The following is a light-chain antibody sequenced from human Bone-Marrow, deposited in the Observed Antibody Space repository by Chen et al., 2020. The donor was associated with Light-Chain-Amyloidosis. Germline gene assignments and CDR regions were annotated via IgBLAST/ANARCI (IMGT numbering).Light chain of an antibody. CDR3: QSADSSGTYEVI. CDR1: DLPTKY. Sequence: SYELTQPPSVSVSPGQTARITCSGDDLPTKYAYWYQQKPGQAPVLVIHRDTERPSGLSERFSGSSSGATATLTISVVQAEDEADYHCQSADSSGTYEVIFCGVTKLTVL. V-gene: IGLV3-25*03. CDR2: RDT. J-gene: IGLJ2*01.